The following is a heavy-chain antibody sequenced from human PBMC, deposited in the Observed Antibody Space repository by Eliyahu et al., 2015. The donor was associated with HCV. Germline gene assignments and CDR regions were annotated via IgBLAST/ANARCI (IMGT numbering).Heavy chain of an antibody. D-gene: IGHD3-22*01. CDR3: AKDFLVRGYYDSSGYYPFDY. CDR1: GFTFSTYA. Sequence: EVQLLESGGDLEQPGGSLRLSCAASGFTFSTYAMSWVRQAPGKGLEXVXAISGSGGSTYYADSVKGRFTISRDNSRNTLYLQMNNLRAEDTAVYYCAKDFLVRGYYDSSGYYPFDYWGQGTLVTVSS. CDR2: ISGSGGST. J-gene: IGHJ4*02. V-gene: IGHV3-23*01.